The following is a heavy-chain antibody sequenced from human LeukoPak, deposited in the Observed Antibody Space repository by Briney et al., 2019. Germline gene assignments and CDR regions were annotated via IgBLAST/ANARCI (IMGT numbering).Heavy chain of an antibody. CDR2: IYTSGST. J-gene: IGHJ4*02. Sequence: SETLSLACTVSGGSISSYYWSWIRQPAGKGLERIGRIYTSGSTNYNPSLKSRVTMSVDTSKNQFSLKLSSVAAADTAVYYCAKAHDTSGWYYFDYWGQGTLVTVSS. D-gene: IGHD6-19*01. V-gene: IGHV4-4*07. CDR1: GGSISSYY. CDR3: AKAHDTSGWYYFDY.